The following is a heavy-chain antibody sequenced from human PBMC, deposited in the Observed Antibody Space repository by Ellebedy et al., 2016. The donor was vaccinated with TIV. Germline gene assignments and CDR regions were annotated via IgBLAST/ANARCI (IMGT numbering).Heavy chain of an antibody. CDR1: GGSISSGGYY. CDR2: IYYSGST. J-gene: IGHJ4*02. CDR3: ARYHCPGGICDSFDY. V-gene: IGHV4-61*08. Sequence: MPGGSLRLSCTVSGGSISSGGYYWSWIRQPPGKGLEWIGYIYYSGSTNYNPSLKSRVTISVDTSKNQFSLKLSSVTAADTAVYYCARYHCPGGICDSFDYWGQGTLVTASS. D-gene: IGHD2-8*02.